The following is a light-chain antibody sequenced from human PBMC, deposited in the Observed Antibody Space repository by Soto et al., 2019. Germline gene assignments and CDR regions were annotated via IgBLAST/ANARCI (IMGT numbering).Light chain of an antibody. CDR1: SSDVGGYYF. CDR2: DVN. Sequence: QSVLTQPRSVSGSPGQSVTISCTGTSSDVGGYYFVSWYQQHPGKAPKLIIYDVNKRPSGVPDRFSGSKSGNTASLTISGLQSEDESHYYCCSYAADYTYVFGTGTKLTVL. CDR3: CSYAADYTYV. J-gene: IGLJ1*01. V-gene: IGLV2-11*01.